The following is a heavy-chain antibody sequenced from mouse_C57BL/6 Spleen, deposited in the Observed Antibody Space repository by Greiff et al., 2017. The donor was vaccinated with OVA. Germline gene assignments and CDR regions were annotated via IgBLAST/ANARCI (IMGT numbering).Heavy chain of an antibody. V-gene: IGHV1-80*01. CDR1: GYAFSSYW. CDR3: ASFYYDYDPFAY. J-gene: IGHJ3*01. CDR2: IYPGDGDT. D-gene: IGHD2-4*01. Sequence: QVQLQQSGAELVKPGASVKISCKASGYAFSSYWMNWVKQRPGKGLEWIGQIYPGDGDTNYNGKFKGKATLTADKSSSTAYMQLSSLTSEDSAVYFCASFYYDYDPFAYWGQGTLVTVSA.